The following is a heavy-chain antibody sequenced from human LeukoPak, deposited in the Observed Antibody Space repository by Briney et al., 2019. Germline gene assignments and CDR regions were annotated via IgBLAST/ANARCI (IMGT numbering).Heavy chain of an antibody. CDR1: GGTFSSYA. D-gene: IGHD2-15*01. V-gene: IGHV1-69*04. CDR2: IIPILGIA. CDR3: ARAGRGYCSGGSSPSPEYFQH. J-gene: IGHJ1*01. Sequence: GASVKVSCKASGGTFSSYAIRWVRQAPGQGLEWMGRIIPILGIANYAQKFQGRVTITADKSTSTAYMELSSRRCADTAGFYCARAGRGYCSGGSSPSPEYFQHWDQGTLVTVSS.